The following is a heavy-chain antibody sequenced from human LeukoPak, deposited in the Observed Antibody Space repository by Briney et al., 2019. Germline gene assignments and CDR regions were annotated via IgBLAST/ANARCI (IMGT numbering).Heavy chain of an antibody. CDR2: INTNTGNP. D-gene: IGHD5-18*01. CDR3: ARAHPGYSYGPPFIDY. CDR1: GYTFTSYT. J-gene: IGHJ4*02. Sequence: ASVKVSCRASGYTFTSYTMNWVRQAPGQGLEWMGWINTNTGNPTYAQGFTGRFVFSLDTSVSTAYLQITSLKAEDTAVYYCARAHPGYSYGPPFIDYWGQGTLVTVSS. V-gene: IGHV7-4-1*02.